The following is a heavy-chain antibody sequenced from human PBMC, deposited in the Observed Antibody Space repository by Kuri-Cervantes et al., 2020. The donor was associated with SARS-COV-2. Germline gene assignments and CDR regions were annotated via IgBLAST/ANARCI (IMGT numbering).Heavy chain of an antibody. CDR2: IFHDGST. CDR1: GGAINTYNW. D-gene: IGHD2-2*02. J-gene: IGHJ3*02. Sequence: SETLSLTCVVSGGAINTYNWWTWVRQSPGKGLQWLGEIFHDGSTKFNPSLSLRGRVTMSLDKSKNHFSLNLTAVTAADTAVYYCARESTYTFDIWGQGTLVTVSS. CDR3: ARESTYTFDI. V-gene: IGHV4-4*02.